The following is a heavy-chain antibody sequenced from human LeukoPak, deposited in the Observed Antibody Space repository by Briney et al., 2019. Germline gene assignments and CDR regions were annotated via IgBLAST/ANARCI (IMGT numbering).Heavy chain of an antibody. J-gene: IGHJ6*03. CDR3: AKHPQKFLEWPTPQNYYYMDV. V-gene: IGHV3-23*01. CDR2: ISGSGGST. CDR1: GFTFSSYA. D-gene: IGHD3-3*01. Sequence: GGSLRLSCAASGFTFSSYAMSWVRQAPGKGLEWVSAISGSGGSTYYADSVKGRFTISRDNSKNTLYLQMNSLRAEDTAVYYCAKHPQKFLEWPTPQNYYYMDVWGKGTTVTVSS.